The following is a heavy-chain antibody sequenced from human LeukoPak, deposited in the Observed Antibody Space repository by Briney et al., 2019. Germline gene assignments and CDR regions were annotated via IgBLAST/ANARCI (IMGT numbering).Heavy chain of an antibody. V-gene: IGHV3-64*01. J-gene: IGHJ4*02. Sequence: GGSLRLSCAASGFAFKTYAMHWVRQAPGKGPEYVSAITADGAFTYYANSVKGRFTTSRDNSKNTLYLQMGSLRGDDMAVYYCASATPGGYYDYWGQGTLVTVSS. CDR1: GFAFKTYA. CDR3: ASATPGGYYDY. D-gene: IGHD3-22*01. CDR2: ITADGAFT.